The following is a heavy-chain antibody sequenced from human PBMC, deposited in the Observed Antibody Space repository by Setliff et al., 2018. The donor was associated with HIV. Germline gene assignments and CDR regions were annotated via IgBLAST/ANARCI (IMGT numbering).Heavy chain of an antibody. CDR1: GYTFINYA. Sequence: ASVKVSCKASGYTFINYAMNWVRQAPGQGLEWMGWINTHTGGPTYAQAFTGRFVFSVDTSVTTAYLQISSLKADDTAVYYCARALYGDYGGDINWLDPWGQGTLVTVSS. D-gene: IGHD4-17*01. J-gene: IGHJ5*02. CDR2: INTHTGGP. CDR3: ARALYGDYGGDINWLDP. V-gene: IGHV7-4-1*02.